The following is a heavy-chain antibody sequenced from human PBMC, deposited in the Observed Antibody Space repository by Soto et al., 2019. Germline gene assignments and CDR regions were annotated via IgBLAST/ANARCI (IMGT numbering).Heavy chain of an antibody. CDR1: GYTLTELS. Sequence: GASVKVSCKVSGYTLTELSMHWLRQSPGKGLEWMGGIIPIFGTANYAQKFQGRVTITADESTSTAYMELSSLRSEDTAVYYCARVGSSNYYYGMDVWGQGTTVTVSS. CDR3: ARVGSSNYYYGMDV. J-gene: IGHJ6*02. CDR2: IIPIFGTA. D-gene: IGHD6-6*01. V-gene: IGHV1-69*13.